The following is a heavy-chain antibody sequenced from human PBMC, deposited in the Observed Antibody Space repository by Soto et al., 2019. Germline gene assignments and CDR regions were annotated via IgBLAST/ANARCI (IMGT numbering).Heavy chain of an antibody. CDR1: GDSVSSNSAA. CDR2: TYYRSKWYN. CDR3: ARVPGSRATYYYYYGMDV. V-gene: IGHV6-1*01. D-gene: IGHD6-13*01. Sequence: SHTLSLTCVISGDSVSSNSAALNWIRQSPSRGLEWLGRTYYRSKWYNDYAVSVKSRITINPDTSKNQFSLQLNSVTPEDTAVYYCARVPGSRATYYYYYGMDVWGQGTTVTVSS. J-gene: IGHJ6*02.